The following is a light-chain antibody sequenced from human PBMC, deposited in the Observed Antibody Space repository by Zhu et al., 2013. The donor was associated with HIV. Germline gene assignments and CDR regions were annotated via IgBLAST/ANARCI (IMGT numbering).Light chain of an antibody. V-gene: IGLV1-40*01. Sequence: QSVLTQPPSVSGAPGQRVAISCTGSSSNIGAGYDVHWYQQLPGTAPKLLIYTNTNRPSGVPDRFSGSNSGTSVSLAITGLQAEDEAEYYCQSYDTTLSGWVFGGGTKLTVL. CDR2: TNT. CDR1: SSNIGAGYD. J-gene: IGLJ3*02. CDR3: QSYDTTLSGWV.